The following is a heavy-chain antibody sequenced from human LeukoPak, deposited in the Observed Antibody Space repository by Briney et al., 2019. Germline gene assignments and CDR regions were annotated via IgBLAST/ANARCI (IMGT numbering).Heavy chain of an antibody. J-gene: IGHJ4*02. CDR2: IYNDGRT. V-gene: IGHV3-53*01. Sequence: PGGSLRLSCAASGFTVSTYYMSWVRQAPGKGLEWVSVIYNDGRTYYADSVKGRFTISRDNSKNTLYLQMNSLRVDDTAVYYCASGPASYSSGWRTFPPFDYWGQGTLVTVSS. D-gene: IGHD6-19*01. CDR1: GFTVSTYY. CDR3: ASGPASYSSGWRTFPPFDY.